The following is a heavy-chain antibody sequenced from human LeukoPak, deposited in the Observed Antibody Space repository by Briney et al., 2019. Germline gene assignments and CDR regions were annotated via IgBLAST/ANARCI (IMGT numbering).Heavy chain of an antibody. J-gene: IGHJ3*02. V-gene: IGHV4-34*01. Sequence: SETLSLTCAVYGGSLRGYYWSWIRQSPGKGLEWIGEINDSGSTNYNPSLKSRVTISVDTSKNQFSLKLSSVTAADTAVYFCARDMTTGAFDIWGQGTMVTVSS. D-gene: IGHD4-17*01. CDR3: ARDMTTGAFDI. CDR1: GGSLRGYY. CDR2: INDSGST.